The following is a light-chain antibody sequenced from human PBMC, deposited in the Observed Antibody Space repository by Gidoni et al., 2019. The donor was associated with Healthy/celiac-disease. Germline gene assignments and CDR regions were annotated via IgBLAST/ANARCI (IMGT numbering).Light chain of an antibody. CDR3: QQYYTPPLT. CDR1: QSVLYSSNNKNY. Sequence: TQTAEALAVALGERDTINCKSSQSVLYSSNNKNYLAWYQQKPGQPPKLLIYWASTREYAVPDRFSGSQSGTDFTLTITILHAEDLAVYYCQQYYTPPLTFGQGTKLEIK. V-gene: IGKV4-1*01. J-gene: IGKJ2*01. CDR2: WAS.